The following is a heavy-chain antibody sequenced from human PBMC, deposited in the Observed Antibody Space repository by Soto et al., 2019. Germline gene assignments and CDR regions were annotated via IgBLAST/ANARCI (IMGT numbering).Heavy chain of an antibody. J-gene: IGHJ4*02. V-gene: IGHV3-23*01. D-gene: IGHD6-19*01. CDR2: IGGRGDST. Sequence: EVQLLASGGGLVQPGGSLRLSCAASGFTFSSYAMSWVRQAPGKGLEWVSAIGGRGDSTYYADSVKGRFTISRDNSRDTLYLQMNSLRAEATAVYYCAKDLIYGYNSGRPFDYWGQGTLVTVSS. CDR3: AKDLIYGYNSGRPFDY. CDR1: GFTFSSYA.